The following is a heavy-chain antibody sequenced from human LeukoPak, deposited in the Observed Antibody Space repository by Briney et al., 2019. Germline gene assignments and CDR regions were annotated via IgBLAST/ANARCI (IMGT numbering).Heavy chain of an antibody. V-gene: IGHV1-18*01. D-gene: IGHD1-26*01. CDR3: ARVWGIVGAIVPLDY. J-gene: IGHJ4*02. CDR1: GYTFTSYG. CDR2: ISAYNGNT. Sequence: ASVKVSCKASGYTFTSYGISWVRQAPGQGLEWMGWISAYNGNTNYAQKLQGRVTMTTDTSTSTAYMELRSLRSDDTAVYYCARVWGIVGAIVPLDYWGQGTLVTVSS.